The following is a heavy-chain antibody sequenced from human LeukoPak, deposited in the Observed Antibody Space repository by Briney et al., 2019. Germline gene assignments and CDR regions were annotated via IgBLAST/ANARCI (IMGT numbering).Heavy chain of an antibody. V-gene: IGHV4-34*01. CDR2: ISHSGGT. CDR3: ARSFETYYYGSGSYYFDY. D-gene: IGHD3-10*01. CDR1: GGSFSGYH. Sequence: SETLSLTCGVYGGSFSGYHWGWIRQPPVKGLEWIGEISHSGGTNYNPSLKSRVTISLDTSKNQFSLKLSSVTAADTAVYYCARSFETYYYGSGSYYFDYWGQGTLVTVSS. J-gene: IGHJ4*02.